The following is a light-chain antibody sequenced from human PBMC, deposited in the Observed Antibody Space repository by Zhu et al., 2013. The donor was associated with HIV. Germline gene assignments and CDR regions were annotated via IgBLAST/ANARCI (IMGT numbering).Light chain of an antibody. J-gene: IGLJ1*01. CDR2: EVS. CDR1: SSDVGDYDY. CDR3: SSFTSSITLV. V-gene: IGLV2-14*01. Sequence: QSALTQPASVSGSPGQSITISCTGTSSDVGDYDYVSWYQQHPGKAPKVMIYEVSNRPSGVSNRFSGSKSGNTASLTISGLQAEDEADYYCSSFTSSITLVFGTGTKVTVL.